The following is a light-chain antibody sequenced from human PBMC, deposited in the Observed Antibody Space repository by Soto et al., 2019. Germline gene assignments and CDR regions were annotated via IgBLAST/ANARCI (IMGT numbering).Light chain of an antibody. V-gene: IGKV3-20*01. CDR1: QSVSTK. CDR2: GAS. Sequence: EIVLTQSPGTLSLSPWEIATLSCRASQSVSTKLAWYQQKPGQAPRLLIYGASSRATGIPDRFSGSGSGTDFTLTISRLEPEDFAVYYCQQYGSSSITFGQGTRLEIK. J-gene: IGKJ5*01. CDR3: QQYGSSSIT.